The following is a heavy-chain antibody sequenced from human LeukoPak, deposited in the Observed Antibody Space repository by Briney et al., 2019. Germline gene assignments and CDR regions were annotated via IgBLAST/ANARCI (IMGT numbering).Heavy chain of an antibody. V-gene: IGHV3-30*04. CDR2: ISYDGSNK. J-gene: IGHJ5*02. Sequence: PGGSLRLSCAASGFTFSSYAMHWVRQAPGKGLEWVAVISYDGSNKYYADSVKGRFTISRDNSKNTLYLQMNSLRAEDTAVYNCARASRSSLMRTWFDPWGQGTLVTVSS. CDR1: GFTFSSYA. CDR3: ARASRSSLMRTWFDP. D-gene: IGHD6-6*01.